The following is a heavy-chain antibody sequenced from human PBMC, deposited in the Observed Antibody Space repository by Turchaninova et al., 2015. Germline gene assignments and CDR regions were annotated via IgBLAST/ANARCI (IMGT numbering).Heavy chain of an antibody. Sequence: QLQLQESGAGLVKPSETLSLTCTVSGGSISSSGWYWGWLRQPPGKGLEWVGTVSYSGGPYYNPSLKSRVTISLETDRTQVSLKLASVTAADTARYYCTWGGGIGVAGEWVQGTMVTVSS. CDR1: GGSISSSGWY. J-gene: IGHJ3*01. D-gene: IGHD6-19*01. CDR3: TWGGGIGVAGE. CDR2: VSYSGGP. V-gene: IGHV4-39*07.